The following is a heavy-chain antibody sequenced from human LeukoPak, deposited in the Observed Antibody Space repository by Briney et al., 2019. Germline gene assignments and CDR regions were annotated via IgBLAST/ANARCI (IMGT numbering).Heavy chain of an antibody. CDR2: VYYRGST. D-gene: IGHD1-26*01. J-gene: IGHJ5*02. CDR1: GYSISSHF. Sequence: SETLFLTCTVSGYSISSHFWTWIRQPPGKGLEFIGYVYYRGSTYYNTSLKSRVTISVDTSKNQFSLNLNSVTTADTAVYYCARRWATTDYYNVLEPWGQGTLVTVSS. CDR3: ARRWATTDYYNVLEP. V-gene: IGHV4-59*11.